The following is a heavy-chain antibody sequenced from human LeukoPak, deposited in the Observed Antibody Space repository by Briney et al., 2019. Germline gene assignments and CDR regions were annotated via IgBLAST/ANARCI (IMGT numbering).Heavy chain of an antibody. CDR3: AKRSGINYGYFES. D-gene: IGHD1-26*01. Sequence: GGSLRLSCAASRFTFSNYAMSWVRQAPGKGLEWVSAITGSGDYTDYADSVKGRFIISRDNSRNTAYLQMNSLRAEDTAVYYCAKRSGINYGYFESWGQGTLVTVSS. CDR1: RFTFSNYA. CDR2: ITGSGDYT. V-gene: IGHV3-23*01. J-gene: IGHJ4*02.